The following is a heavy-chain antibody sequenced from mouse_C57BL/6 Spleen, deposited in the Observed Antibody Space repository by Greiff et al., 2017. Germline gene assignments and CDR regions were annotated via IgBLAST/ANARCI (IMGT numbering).Heavy chain of an antibody. D-gene: IGHD1-1*01. Sequence: DVQLQESGPELVKPGASVKIPCKASGYTFTDYNMDWVKQSHGKSLEWIGDINPNNGGTIYNQKFKGKATLTVDKSSSTAYMELRSLTSEDTAVYYCARGDYYGSSYETDYAMDYWGQGTSVTVSS. CDR1: GYTFTDYN. V-gene: IGHV1-18*01. CDR2: INPNNGGT. J-gene: IGHJ4*01. CDR3: ARGDYYGSSYETDYAMDY.